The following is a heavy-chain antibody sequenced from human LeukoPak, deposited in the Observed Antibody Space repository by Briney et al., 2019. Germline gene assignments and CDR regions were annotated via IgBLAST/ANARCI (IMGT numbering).Heavy chain of an antibody. CDR1: GLSVGSHS. J-gene: IGHJ4*02. D-gene: IGHD2-2*01. CDR2: ITYRGDNT. CDR3: TKDKLPTARFSYDY. Sequence: PAGSLTLSCAPCGLSVGSHSMTWVGQAAGKGRAWVAGITYRGDNTYYAASVKGRPTISRDNSRNTLLLQNDSLRAENTVVYSCTKDKLPTARFSYDYWGQGTLVTVSS. V-gene: IGHV3-23*01.